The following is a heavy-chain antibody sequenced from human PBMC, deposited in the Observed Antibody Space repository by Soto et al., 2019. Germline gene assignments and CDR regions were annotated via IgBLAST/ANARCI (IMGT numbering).Heavy chain of an antibody. D-gene: IGHD5-12*01. Sequence: PGGSLILSCAASGFTFSSYGMHWVRQAPGKGLEWVAVIWYDGSNKYYADSVKGRFTISRDNSKNTLYLQMNSLRAEDTAVYYCARDSMRDGYRPGGTDYWGQGTLVTVSS. CDR1: GFTFSSYG. V-gene: IGHV3-33*01. CDR3: ARDSMRDGYRPGGTDY. CDR2: IWYDGSNK. J-gene: IGHJ4*02.